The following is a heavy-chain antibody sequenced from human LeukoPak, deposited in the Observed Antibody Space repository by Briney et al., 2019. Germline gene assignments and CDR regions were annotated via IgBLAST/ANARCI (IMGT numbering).Heavy chain of an antibody. Sequence: QAGGSLRLSCAASGFDFNDFAMTWVRQAPGKGLEWVSSMSGSGDTTEYAASVKGRFTISRDNAKKTLYLEMNSLRVEDTAIYYCAKDHVGIAMIVMVLDSWGQGTLATVSS. V-gene: IGHV3-23*01. CDR3: AKDHVGIAMIVMVLDS. D-gene: IGHD3-22*01. CDR1: GFDFNDFA. CDR2: MSGSGDTT. J-gene: IGHJ4*02.